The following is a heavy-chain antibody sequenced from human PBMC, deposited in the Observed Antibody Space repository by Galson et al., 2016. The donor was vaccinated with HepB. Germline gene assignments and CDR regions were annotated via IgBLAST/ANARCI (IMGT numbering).Heavy chain of an antibody. CDR3: ARDRGGGIIRGFDY. D-gene: IGHD3-10*01. Sequence: SLRLSCAASGFTFSRYWMSWVRQAPGKGLEWVANIKQDGSKKYYVDSVKGRFTISRDNANNSVFLQMNSLRAEDMAIYYCARDRGGGIIRGFDYRGQGALVTVSS. J-gene: IGHJ4*02. CDR1: GFTFSRYW. CDR2: IKQDGSKK. V-gene: IGHV3-7*01.